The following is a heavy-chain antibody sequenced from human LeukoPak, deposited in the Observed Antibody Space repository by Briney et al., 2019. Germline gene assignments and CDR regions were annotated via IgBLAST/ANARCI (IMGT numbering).Heavy chain of an antibody. CDR3: AKGKWYFDY. V-gene: IGHV3-30*02. D-gene: IGHD1-26*01. Sequence: GGSLRLSCAASGFTFSSNGMHWVRQAPGKGLEWVAFIRYDGSEKYYGDSVKGRFTISRDNSKNTLYLQMNGLRVEDTAVYYCAKGKWYFDYWGQGTLVTVSS. J-gene: IGHJ4*02. CDR1: GFTFSSNG. CDR2: IRYDGSEK.